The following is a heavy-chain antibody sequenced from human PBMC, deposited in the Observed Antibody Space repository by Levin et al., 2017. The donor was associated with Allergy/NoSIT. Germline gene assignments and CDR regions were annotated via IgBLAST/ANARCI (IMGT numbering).Heavy chain of an antibody. CDR3: AKGDAPGYCSGTTCYYYYAMDV. V-gene: IGHV3-23*01. D-gene: IGHD2-2*01. Sequence: ETLSLTCAASGFTFSSYAMTWVRQAPGKGLEWVSSITGSGGSTYYADSVKGRFTISRDNSNNTLFLQMNSLRAEDTALYYFAKGDAPGYCSGTTCYYYYAMDVWGQGTTVTVSS. CDR1: GFTFSSYA. CDR2: ITGSGGST. J-gene: IGHJ6*02.